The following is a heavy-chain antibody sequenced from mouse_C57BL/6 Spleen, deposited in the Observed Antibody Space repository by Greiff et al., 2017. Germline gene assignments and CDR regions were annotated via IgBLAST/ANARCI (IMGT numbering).Heavy chain of an antibody. D-gene: IGHD2-4*01. V-gene: IGHV1-7*01. J-gene: IGHJ3*01. CDR2: INPSSGYT. CDR1: GYTFTSYW. CDR3: ARGCYYDYDEAWFAY. Sequence: VQLQPSWAELAKPGASVKLSCKASGYTFTSYWMHWVKQRPGQGLEWIGYINPSSGYTKYNQKFKDKATLTADKSSSTAYMQLSSLTYEDSAVYYCARGCYYDYDEAWFAYWGQGTLVTVSA.